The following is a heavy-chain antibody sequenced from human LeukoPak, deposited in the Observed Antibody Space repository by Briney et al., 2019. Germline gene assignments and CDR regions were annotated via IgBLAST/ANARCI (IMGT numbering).Heavy chain of an antibody. D-gene: IGHD2-8*02. J-gene: IGHJ6*03. CDR2: ISNDGSNK. V-gene: IGHV3-30*04. Sequence: GGSLRLSCAASGFTFSSYAMHWVRQAPGKGLEWVAVISNDGSNKYYVDSVKGRFTISRDNSKNMLYLQMNSLRTEDTAVYYCAREQKQVVLVGRRVDYYYMDVWGKGTTVTVSS. CDR1: GFTFSSYA. CDR3: AREQKQVVLVGRRVDYYYMDV.